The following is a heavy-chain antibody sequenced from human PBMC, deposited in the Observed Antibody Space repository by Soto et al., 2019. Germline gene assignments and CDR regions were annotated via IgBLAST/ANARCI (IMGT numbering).Heavy chain of an antibody. CDR1: GFTFSDAW. J-gene: IGHJ6*02. D-gene: IGHD3-16*01. V-gene: IGHV3-15*01. CDR3: GRETSMITFGGVIDV. Sequence: VQLVESGGYLVKPGGSLRLSCAASGFTFSDAWMNWVRQAPGKGLEWVGRIKSKTDAGTTDYAASVKGRFTISRDDSKNTLYLQMNSLKTEDTAVYYCGRETSMITFGGVIDVWGQGATVTVSS. CDR2: IKSKTDAGTT.